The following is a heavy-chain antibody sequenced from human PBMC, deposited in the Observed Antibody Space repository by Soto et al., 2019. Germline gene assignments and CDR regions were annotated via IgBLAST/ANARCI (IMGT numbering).Heavy chain of an antibody. Sequence: QVQLQESGPGLVKPSETLSLTCTVSGASISSYYWSWVRQAPGKGLEWIGYIYYRGNTNYNPSLKSRATISVDTSNNQFSLKLDSVTTADTAVYYCARHVREASGMDVWGQGTTVTVSS. J-gene: IGHJ6*02. CDR2: IYYRGNT. V-gene: IGHV4-59*01. CDR1: GASISSYY. CDR3: ARHVREASGMDV.